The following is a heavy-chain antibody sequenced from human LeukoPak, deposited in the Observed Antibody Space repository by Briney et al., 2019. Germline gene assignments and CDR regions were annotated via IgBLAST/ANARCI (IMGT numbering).Heavy chain of an antibody. CDR2: IHYSGST. CDR1: GGSISSGGYY. D-gene: IGHD1-20*01. J-gene: IGHJ4*02. CDR3: ARIGLTGTAIFDY. Sequence: SQTLSLTCTVSGGSISSGGYYWSWIRQHPGKGLEWIGYIHYSGSTYYNPSLKSRVTISVDTSKNQFSLKLSSVTAADTAVYYCARIGLTGTAIFDYWGQGTLVTVSS. V-gene: IGHV4-31*03.